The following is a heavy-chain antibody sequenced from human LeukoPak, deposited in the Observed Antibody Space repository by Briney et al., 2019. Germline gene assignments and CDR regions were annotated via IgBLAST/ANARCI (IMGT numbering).Heavy chain of an antibody. CDR3: AAVGPKEAIVGATTVDY. CDR2: ISFDARSK. CDR1: GFTFSSYD. J-gene: IGHJ4*02. V-gene: IGHV3-30*03. Sequence: GGSLRLSCAVSGFTFSSYDMHWVRQAPGKGLEWVTGISFDARSKYYGDSVKGRFTVSRDNSKNTVYLEMNSLRPEDTAVYYCAAVGPKEAIVGATTVDYWGQGTLVTVSS. D-gene: IGHD1-26*01.